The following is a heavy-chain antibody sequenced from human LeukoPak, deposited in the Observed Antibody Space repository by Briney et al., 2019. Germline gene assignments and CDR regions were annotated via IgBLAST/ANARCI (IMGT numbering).Heavy chain of an antibody. D-gene: IGHD6-13*01. CDR2: IGGNGET. CDR3: ARASWVSSIDAVR. J-gene: IGHJ4*02. Sequence: GGSLRLSCAASGLSFSSFAMSWVRQGPARGLEWVSSIGGNGETFYADSVKGRFTLSSDISRNTVYFQLNNLRVEDTAIYYCARASWVSSIDAVRWGQGTLVTVSS. CDR1: GLSFSSFA. V-gene: IGHV3-23*01.